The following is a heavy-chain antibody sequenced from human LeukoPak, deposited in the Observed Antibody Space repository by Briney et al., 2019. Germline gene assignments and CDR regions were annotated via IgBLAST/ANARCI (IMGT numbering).Heavy chain of an antibody. CDR3: ASVGIAVAGTGEDY. V-gene: IGHV1-2*02. J-gene: IGHJ4*02. D-gene: IGHD6-19*01. CDR1: GYTFTGYY. Sequence: AASVKVSCKASGYTFTGYYMHWVRQAPGQGLEWMGWINPNSGGTNYAQKFQGRVTMTRDTSISTAYMELSRLRSDDTAVYYCASVGIAVAGTGEDYWGQGTLVTVSS. CDR2: INPNSGGT.